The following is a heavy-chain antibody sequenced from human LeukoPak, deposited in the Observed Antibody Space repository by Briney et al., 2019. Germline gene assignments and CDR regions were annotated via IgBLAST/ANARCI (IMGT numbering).Heavy chain of an antibody. CDR2: IWYDGSNK. V-gene: IGHV3-33*06. CDR3: AKGFWGYSFDY. Sequence: GGSLRLSCAASGFTFSSYGMHWVRQAPGKGLEWVAVIWYDGSNKYYADSVKGRFTISRDNSKNTLYLQMNSLRAEDTGVYYCAKGFWGYSFDYWGQGTLVTVSS. J-gene: IGHJ4*02. CDR1: GFTFSSYG. D-gene: IGHD3-16*01.